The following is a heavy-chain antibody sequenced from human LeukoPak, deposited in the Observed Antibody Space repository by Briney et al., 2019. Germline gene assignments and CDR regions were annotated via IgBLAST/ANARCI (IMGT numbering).Heavy chain of an antibody. D-gene: IGHD2-15*01. Sequence: SETLSLTCTVSGGSISSSGYYWGWIRQPPGKGLEWIGSIYYSGSTYYNPSLKSRVTISVDTSKNQFSLKLSSVTAADTAVYYCARGGGDCNGGSCYRYYFDYWGQGTLVTVSS. CDR2: IYYSGST. V-gene: IGHV4-39*07. J-gene: IGHJ4*02. CDR3: ARGGGDCNGGSCYRYYFDY. CDR1: GGSISSSGYY.